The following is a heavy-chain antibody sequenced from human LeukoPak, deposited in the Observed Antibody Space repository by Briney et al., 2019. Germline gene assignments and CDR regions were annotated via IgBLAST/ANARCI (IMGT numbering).Heavy chain of an antibody. Sequence: GGSLRLSCAASGFTFSSYGMHWVRQAPGKGLEWVAVISYDGSNKYYADSVKGRFTISRDNSKNTLYLQMNSLRSEDTAVYYCARGRGYSSGYGGGYFDYWGQGTLVTVSS. J-gene: IGHJ4*02. V-gene: IGHV3-30*03. D-gene: IGHD5-18*01. CDR3: ARGRGYSSGYGGGYFDY. CDR1: GFTFSSYG. CDR2: ISYDGSNK.